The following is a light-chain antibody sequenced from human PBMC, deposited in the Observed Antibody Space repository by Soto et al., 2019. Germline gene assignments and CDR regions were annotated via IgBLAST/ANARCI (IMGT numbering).Light chain of an antibody. CDR2: LAS. J-gene: IGKJ1*01. CDR1: QSISNY. V-gene: IGKV1-39*01. Sequence: DIQMTQSPSSLSASVGDRVTITCRASQSISNYLNWYQQRPGKAPKLLIYLASSLSSGVPSKFSGSGSGTDFSLPISVLQSEDSAAYYCQQTCKSPLTFGRGTKVEL. CDR3: QQTCKSPLT.